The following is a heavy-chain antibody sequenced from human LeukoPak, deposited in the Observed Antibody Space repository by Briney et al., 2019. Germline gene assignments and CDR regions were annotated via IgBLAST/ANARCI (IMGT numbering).Heavy chain of an antibody. D-gene: IGHD2-21*02. V-gene: IGHV3-30*18. J-gene: IGHJ4*02. CDR1: GFTFSSYG. Sequence: PGGSLRLSCVASGFTFSSYGMHWVRQAPGKGLEWVAFISSDGNKNYYEDSVKGRFTISRDKSKNTLFLQMSSLRPEDTAVYYCAKHDGSIVVVTVKLNYWGQGTLVTVSS. CDR2: ISSDGNKN. CDR3: AKHDGSIVVVTVKLNY.